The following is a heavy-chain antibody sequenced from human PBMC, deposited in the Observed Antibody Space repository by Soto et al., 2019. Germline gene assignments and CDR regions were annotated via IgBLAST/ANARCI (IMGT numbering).Heavy chain of an antibody. CDR1: GGSISNRNYY. D-gene: IGHD6-19*01. CDR3: PRQVLAVAGYYFDY. J-gene: IGHJ4*02. V-gene: IGHV4-39*01. CDR2: IYYSGST. Sequence: SETLSLTCTVSGGSISNRNYYWGWIRQPPGKGLEWIGTIYYSGSTDYNPSLKSRVTMSVDTSKNQFSLKLSSVTAADTAVYYCPRQVLAVAGYYFDYWGQGTPVTVSS.